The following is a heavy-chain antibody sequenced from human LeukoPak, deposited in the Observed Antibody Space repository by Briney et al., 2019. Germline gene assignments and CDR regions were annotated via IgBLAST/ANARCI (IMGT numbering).Heavy chain of an antibody. Sequence: ASVKVSCKGSGGTFISYVSSGVGQARGKGGEGMGRIIPILGIANYAQKFQRRVTITADKSTSTAYMELSSLRSEDTAVYYCARDSGGNYYYYGMDVWGQGTTVTVSS. J-gene: IGHJ6*02. V-gene: IGHV1-69*04. CDR2: IIPILGIA. CDR3: ARDSGGNYYYYGMDV. CDR1: GGTFISYV. D-gene: IGHD6-19*01.